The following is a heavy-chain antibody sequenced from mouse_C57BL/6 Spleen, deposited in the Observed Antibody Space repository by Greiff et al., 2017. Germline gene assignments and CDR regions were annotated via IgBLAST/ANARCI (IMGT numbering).Heavy chain of an antibody. CDR1: GFTFSSYA. J-gene: IGHJ4*01. CDR3: TREGDYDFYAMDY. V-gene: IGHV5-9-1*02. Sequence: EVQVVESGEGLVKPGGSLKLSCAASGFTFSSYAMSWVRQTPEKRLEWVAYISSGGDYIYYADTVKGRFTISRDNARNTLYLQMSSLKSEDTAMYYCTREGDYDFYAMDYWGQGTSVTVSS. CDR2: ISSGGDYI. D-gene: IGHD2-4*01.